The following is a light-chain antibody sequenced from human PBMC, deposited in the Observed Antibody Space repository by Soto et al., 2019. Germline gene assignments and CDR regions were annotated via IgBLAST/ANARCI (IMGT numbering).Light chain of an antibody. Sequence: EIVMTQSPESLAVSLGDRATINCKSSQSILLSSTNKNYLAWYQQTPGQPPKLLISWASARGSGVPDRFSGSGSGTDFTLTISSLQAEDVAVYYCQQYYTAPRTFGGGTKVDIK. V-gene: IGKV4-1*01. CDR2: WAS. CDR3: QQYYTAPRT. CDR1: QSILLSSTNKNY. J-gene: IGKJ4*01.